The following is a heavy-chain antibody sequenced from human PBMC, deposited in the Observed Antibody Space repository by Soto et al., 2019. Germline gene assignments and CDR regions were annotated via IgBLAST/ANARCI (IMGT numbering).Heavy chain of an antibody. CDR3: VIPNYYDTSGYYGPQEMWGY. CDR2: IRSNGGST. V-gene: IGHV3-64D*06. Sequence: GGSLRLSCSTSGFTFSTYTMHCVRQAPGKGLEYVSAIRSNGGSTYYADSVKGRFTISRDNSKNTLYLQMSSLRPEDTAVYYCVIPNYYDTSGYYGPQEMWGYWGQGTLVTVSS. D-gene: IGHD3-22*01. J-gene: IGHJ4*02. CDR1: GFTFSTYT.